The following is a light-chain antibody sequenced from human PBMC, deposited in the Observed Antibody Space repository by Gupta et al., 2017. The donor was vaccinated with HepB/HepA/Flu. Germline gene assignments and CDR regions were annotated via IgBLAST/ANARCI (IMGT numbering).Light chain of an antibody. V-gene: IGLV3-1*01. CDR2: QDT. CDR1: KLGDKY. Sequence: SYDLTQPPSVSVSPGQTASITCSGDKLGDKYACWYQHKPGKSPVLVIYQDTKRPSGIPDRFSGSNSGNTATLTISGTQAMDEADYYCQAWDTRVFGGGTKLTVL. J-gene: IGLJ2*01. CDR3: QAWDTRV.